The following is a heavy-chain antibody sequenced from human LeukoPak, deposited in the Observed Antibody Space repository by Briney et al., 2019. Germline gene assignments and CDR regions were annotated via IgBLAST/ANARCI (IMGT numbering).Heavy chain of an antibody. CDR2: IKQDGSEK. V-gene: IGHV3-7*01. J-gene: IGHJ6*03. CDR1: GFTFSSYW. D-gene: IGHD2-2*01. Sequence: GGSLRLSCAASGFTFSSYWMSWVRQAPGKGLEWVANIKQDGSEKYYVDSVKGRFTISRDNAKNSLYLQMNSLRAEDTAVYYCARARSWVYCSSTSCYAEWHSYYCYMDVWGKGTTVTVSS. CDR3: ARARSWVYCSSTSCYAEWHSYYCYMDV.